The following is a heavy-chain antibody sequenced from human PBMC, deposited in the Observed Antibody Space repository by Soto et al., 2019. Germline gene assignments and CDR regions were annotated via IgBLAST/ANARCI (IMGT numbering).Heavy chain of an antibody. CDR1: GGSXSPYY. D-gene: IGHD6-13*01. V-gene: IGHV4-59*01. J-gene: IGHJ6*03. CDR3: ARKGAAASYAHYYMDV. CDR2: VYYSGNT. Sequence: PSETLSLTCTVSGGSXSPYYWSCIRQPPGKGLEWIGYVYYSGNTNYNPSLESRVTISVDTSRNRFSLNLTSATAADTAVYYCARKGAAASYAHYYMDVWGRGTAVTVSS.